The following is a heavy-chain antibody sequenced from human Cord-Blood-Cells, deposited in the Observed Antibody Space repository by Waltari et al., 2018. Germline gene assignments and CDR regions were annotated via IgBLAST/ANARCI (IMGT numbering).Heavy chain of an antibody. J-gene: IGHJ6*02. D-gene: IGHD1-26*01. Sequence: QVQLVQSGAEVKKPGSSVKVSCKASGGTFSSYAISWVRQAPGQGLEWMGGIIPIFGTANYAQKFQGRVTITADESTSTAYMELSSLRSEDTAVYYCAESRRSGIVGANYYGMDVWGQGTTVTVSS. CDR3: AESRRSGIVGANYYGMDV. V-gene: IGHV1-69*01. CDR2: IIPIFGTA. CDR1: GGTFSSYA.